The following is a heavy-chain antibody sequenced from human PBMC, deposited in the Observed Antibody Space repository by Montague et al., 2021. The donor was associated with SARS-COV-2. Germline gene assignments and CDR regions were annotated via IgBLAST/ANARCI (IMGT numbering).Heavy chain of an antibody. CDR3: ASGIYPSGSYYNRYYYGLNI. CDR2: INHSANT. D-gene: IGHD3-10*01. Sequence: SETLSLTCAVYGGSLSGHYWSWIRQPLEKGLEWIGEINHSANTKYNPSLKSPVTISIDTSKNQFSLKMTSVTAADTATYYCASGIYPSGSYYNRYYYGLNIGGPGTTVIVSS. J-gene: IGHJ6*02. CDR1: GGSLSGHY. V-gene: IGHV4-34*01.